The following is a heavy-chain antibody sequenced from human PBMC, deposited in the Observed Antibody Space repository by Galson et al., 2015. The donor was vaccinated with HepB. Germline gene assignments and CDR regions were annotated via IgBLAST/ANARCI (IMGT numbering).Heavy chain of an antibody. J-gene: IGHJ3*02. Sequence: SVKVSCKASGYTFTSYAMHWVRQAPGQRLEWMGWINAGNGNTKYSQKFQGRVTITRDTSASIAYMELSSLRSEDTAVYYCARDDSCSSTSCPPGVVAFDIWGQVSMVTVSS. CDR3: ARDDSCSSTSCPPGVVAFDI. D-gene: IGHD2-2*01. V-gene: IGHV1-3*01. CDR1: GYTFTSYA. CDR2: INAGNGNT.